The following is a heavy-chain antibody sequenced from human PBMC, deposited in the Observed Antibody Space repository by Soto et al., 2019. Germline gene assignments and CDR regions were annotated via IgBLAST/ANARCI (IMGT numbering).Heavy chain of an antibody. D-gene: IGHD6-13*01. Sequence: QVQLVESGGGVVQPGRSLRLSCAASGFTFSSYGMHWVRQAPGKGLEWVAVISYDGSNKYYADSVKGRFTISRDNSKNTLYLQMNSLRAEDTAVYYCAKEEAAVAFGYWGQGTLVTASS. CDR3: AKEEAAVAFGY. CDR2: ISYDGSNK. J-gene: IGHJ4*02. CDR1: GFTFSSYG. V-gene: IGHV3-30*18.